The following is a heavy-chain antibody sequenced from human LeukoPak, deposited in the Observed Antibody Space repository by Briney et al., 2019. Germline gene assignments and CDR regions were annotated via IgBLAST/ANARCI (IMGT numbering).Heavy chain of an antibody. Sequence: PSETLSLTCAVSGYSISGGYYWGWIRQPPGKGLKWIGSIYHSGSTYYNPSLKSRVTISVDTSKNQFSLKLNSVTAADTAVYYCARWIAAAGYFDYWGQGTLVTVSS. CDR3: ARWIAAAGYFDY. J-gene: IGHJ4*02. V-gene: IGHV4-38-2*01. CDR2: IYHSGST. CDR1: GYSISGGYY. D-gene: IGHD6-13*01.